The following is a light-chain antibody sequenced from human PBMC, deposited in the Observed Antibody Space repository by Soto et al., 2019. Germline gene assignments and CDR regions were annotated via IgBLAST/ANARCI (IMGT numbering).Light chain of an antibody. CDR2: KAS. V-gene: IGKV1-5*03. CDR3: QQYKSLYT. CDR1: QSISSW. J-gene: IGKJ2*01. Sequence: DIQMTQSPSTLSASVGDRVTITCRASQSISSWLAWYQQNPGKAPKLLIYKASSLESGVPSRFSGSGSGTEFTLTISSLQPDDFATYYCQQYKSLYTFGQGTKLEIK.